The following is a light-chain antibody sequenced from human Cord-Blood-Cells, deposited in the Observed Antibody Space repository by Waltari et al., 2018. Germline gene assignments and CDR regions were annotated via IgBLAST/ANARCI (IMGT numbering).Light chain of an antibody. CDR3: CSDAGSYTYV. J-gene: IGLJ1*01. V-gene: IGLV2-11*01. Sequence: QSALTQPRSVSGSPGQSVPISCTGTSSDVGGYNYVSWYQQHPGKAPKLMIYDVSKRPSGVPDRFSGPKAGNTASLTISGLQAEDEADYYCCSDAGSYTYVFGTGTKVTVL. CDR2: DVS. CDR1: SSDVGGYNY.